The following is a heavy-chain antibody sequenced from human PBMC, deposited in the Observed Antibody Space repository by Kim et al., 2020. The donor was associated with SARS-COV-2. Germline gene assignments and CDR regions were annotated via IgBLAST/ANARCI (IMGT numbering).Heavy chain of an antibody. CDR1: GYSFTSYW. CDR2: IYPGDSDT. CDR3: ARRGYCSSTSCSTGREKGYYYGMDV. V-gene: IGHV5-51*01. D-gene: IGHD2-2*01. Sequence: GESLKISCKGSGYSFTSYWIGWVRQMPGKGLEWMGIIYPGDSDTRYSPSFQGQVTISADKSISTAYLQWSSLKASDTAMYYCARRGYCSSTSCSTGREKGYYYGMDVWGQGTTVTVSS. J-gene: IGHJ6*02.